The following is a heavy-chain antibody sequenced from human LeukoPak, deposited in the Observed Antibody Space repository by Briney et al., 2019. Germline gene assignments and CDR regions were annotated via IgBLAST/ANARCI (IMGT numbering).Heavy chain of an antibody. CDR2: ISGSGGST. J-gene: IGHJ4*01. V-gene: IGHV3-23*01. Sequence: PGGSLRLSCAASGFTFSSYAMSWVRQAPGKGLEWVAAISGSGGSTYYADSVKGRFTISRDTSKNTLYLQMNSLRAEDTAVYYCAKVTVARGWLNYCSQGTLVTVS. CDR3: AKVTVARGWLNY. D-gene: IGHD3-22*01. CDR1: GFTFSSYA.